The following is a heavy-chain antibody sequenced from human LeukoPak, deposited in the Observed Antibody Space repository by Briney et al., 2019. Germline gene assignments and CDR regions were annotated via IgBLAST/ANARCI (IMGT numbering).Heavy chain of an antibody. D-gene: IGHD2-15*01. V-gene: IGHV4-34*01. CDR1: GGSFSGYY. Sequence: SETLSLTCAVYGGSFSGYYWSWIRQPPGKGLEWIGEINHSGSTNYNPSLKSRVTISVDTSKNQFSLKLSSVTAADTAVYYCARESRVVAATGNWFDPWGQGTLVTVSS. J-gene: IGHJ5*02. CDR2: INHSGST. CDR3: ARESRVVAATGNWFDP.